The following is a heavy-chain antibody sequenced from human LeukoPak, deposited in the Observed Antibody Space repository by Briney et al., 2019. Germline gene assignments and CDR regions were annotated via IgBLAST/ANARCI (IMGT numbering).Heavy chain of an antibody. V-gene: IGHV1-8*01. CDR1: GYTFTSYD. CDR3: ARRKYCSGGSCHAGAFDI. CDR2: MNPNSGNT. D-gene: IGHD2-15*01. Sequence: ASVKVSCKASGYTFTSYDINWVRQATGQGLEWMGWMNPNSGNTGYAQKFQGRVTMTRNTSISTAYMELSSLRSEDTAVYYCARRKYCSGGSCHAGAFDIWGQGTMVTVSS. J-gene: IGHJ3*02.